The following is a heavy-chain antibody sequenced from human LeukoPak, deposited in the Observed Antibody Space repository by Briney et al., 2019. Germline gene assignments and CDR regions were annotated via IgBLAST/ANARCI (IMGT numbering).Heavy chain of an antibody. CDR2: ISSSGRII. V-gene: IGHV3-48*03. Sequence: PGGSLRLSCAASGFTFSSYEMNWVRQAPGKGLEWVSDISSSGRIIYYADSVKGRFTISRDNTKNSPYLQMNSLRAEDTAVYYCARVSRYANDYWGQGTLVTVSS. CDR1: GFTFSSYE. D-gene: IGHD2-2*01. CDR3: ARVSRYANDY. J-gene: IGHJ4*02.